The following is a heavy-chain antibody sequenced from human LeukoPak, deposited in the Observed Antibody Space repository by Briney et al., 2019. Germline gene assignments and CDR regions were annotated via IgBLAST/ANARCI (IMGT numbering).Heavy chain of an antibody. V-gene: IGHV7-4-1*02. CDR2: INTNTGNP. Sequence: ASVKVSCKASGYTFTSYAMNWVRQAPGQGLEWMGWINTNTGNPTYAQGFTGRFVFSLDTSVSRAYLQIRRLKAEATAVYYCARELVVVRFDYWGQGTLVTVSS. D-gene: IGHD3-22*01. J-gene: IGHJ4*02. CDR3: ARELVVVRFDY. CDR1: GYTFTSYA.